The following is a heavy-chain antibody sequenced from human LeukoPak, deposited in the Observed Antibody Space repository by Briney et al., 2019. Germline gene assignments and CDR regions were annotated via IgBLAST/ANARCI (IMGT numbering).Heavy chain of an antibody. V-gene: IGHV3-23*01. CDR2: ISGSGGST. CDR3: AKRSSYSSSWIDY. D-gene: IGHD6-13*01. J-gene: IGHJ4*02. Sequence: PGGSLRLSCAASGFTFSSYAMSWVRQAPGKGLEWVSGISGSGGSTYYADSVKGRFTISRDSSKNTLYLRMNSLRAEDTAVYYCAKRSSYSSSWIDYWGPGTLVTVSS. CDR1: GFTFSSYA.